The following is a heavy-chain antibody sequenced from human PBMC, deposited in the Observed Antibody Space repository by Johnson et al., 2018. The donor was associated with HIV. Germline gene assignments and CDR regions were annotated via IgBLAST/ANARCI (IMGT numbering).Heavy chain of an antibody. V-gene: IGHV3-66*02. Sequence: VQLVESGGGVVQPGGSLRLSCAASGFTVSSNYMSWVRQAPGKGLEWVSVIYSGGSTYYADSVKGRFTISRDNSKNTLYLQMGSLRAEDMAVYYCAREGVGVNAFDIWGQGTMVTVSS. CDR2: IYSGGST. D-gene: IGHD1-26*01. CDR1: GFTVSSNY. J-gene: IGHJ3*02. CDR3: AREGVGVNAFDI.